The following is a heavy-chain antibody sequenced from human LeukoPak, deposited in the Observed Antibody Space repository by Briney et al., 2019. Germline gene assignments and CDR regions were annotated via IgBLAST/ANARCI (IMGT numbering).Heavy chain of an antibody. CDR2: IYLDGRA. Sequence: GGSLRLSCAASGFAVSSKYMNWVRQAPGKGLEWVTVIYLDGRADYADSVKGRFTISSDNSKNTVYLQMNSLKDEDTAVYYCAKDAETSPAKGGQGTLVTVSP. CDR3: AKDAETSPAK. CDR1: GFAVSSKY. V-gene: IGHV3-66*01. J-gene: IGHJ4*02.